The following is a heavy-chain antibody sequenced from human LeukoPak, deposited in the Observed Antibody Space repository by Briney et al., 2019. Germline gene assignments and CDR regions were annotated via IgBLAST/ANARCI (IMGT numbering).Heavy chain of an antibody. CDR2: VSNSGAAT. J-gene: IGHJ4*02. V-gene: IGHV3-23*01. Sequence: PGGSLRLSCAASGFTFSLSAMTWVRQPPGKGLEWVATVSNSGAATYYADSVKGRFSISRDNSKNTVSLEMSNLRTDDTAMFYCAKEAFRPALLDFWGQGSLVTVSS. D-gene: IGHD2-21*01. CDR3: AKEAFRPALLDF. CDR1: GFTFSLSA.